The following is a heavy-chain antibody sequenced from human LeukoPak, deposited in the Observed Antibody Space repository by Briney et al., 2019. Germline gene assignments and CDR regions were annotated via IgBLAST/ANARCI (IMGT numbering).Heavy chain of an antibody. V-gene: IGHV3-11*04. CDR3: ARVGSSPLDY. Sequence: GGSLRLSCAASGFTFSTYNMSWIGKAPGKGLEWVSYISSSGSTIYYADSVKGRFTISRDNAKNSLYLQMNSLRAEDTAVYYCARVGSSPLDYWGQGTLVTVSS. J-gene: IGHJ4*02. CDR2: ISSSGSTI. CDR1: GFTFSTYN. D-gene: IGHD1-26*01.